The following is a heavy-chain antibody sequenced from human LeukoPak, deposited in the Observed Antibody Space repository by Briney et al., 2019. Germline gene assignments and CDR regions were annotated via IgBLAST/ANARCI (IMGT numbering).Heavy chain of an antibody. CDR1: GFNFSTSW. V-gene: IGHV3-74*01. J-gene: IGHJ4*02. CDR2: IKPDGSTT. D-gene: IGHD3-10*01. CDR3: ARGGSPFY. Sequence: GRSLRLSCAASGFNFSTSWMHWVRQVPGKGLVWVSRIKPDGSTTSYADFVQGRVTISRDNAKDTLYLQMSSLRAEDTAVYYCARGGSPFYWGQGTLVTVSS.